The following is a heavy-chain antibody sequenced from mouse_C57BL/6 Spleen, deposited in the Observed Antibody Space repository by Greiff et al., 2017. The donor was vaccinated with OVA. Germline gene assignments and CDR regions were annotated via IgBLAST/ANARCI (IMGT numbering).Heavy chain of an antibody. CDR1: GYTFTDYE. V-gene: IGHV1-15*01. CDR3: TRRQLRLEFDY. CDR2: IDPETGGT. Sequence: VQLQESGAELVRPGASVTLSCKASGYTFTDYEMHWVKQTPVHGLEWIGAIDPETGGTAYNQKFKGKAILTADKSSSTAYMELRSLTSEDSAVYYCTRRQLRLEFDYWGQGTTLTVSS. J-gene: IGHJ2*01. D-gene: IGHD3-2*02.